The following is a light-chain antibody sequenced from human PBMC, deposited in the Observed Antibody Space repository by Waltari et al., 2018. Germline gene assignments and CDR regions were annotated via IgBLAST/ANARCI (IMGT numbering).Light chain of an antibody. CDR2: GNS. CDR3: QSYDSRLRVV. Sequence: QSVLTQPPSVSGPPGQRVTISCTGSSSNIGAGYEVPRYQQLPGTAPKVLIYGNSNRPSGVPDRFSGSKSGTSASLAITGLQAEDEADYYCQSYDSRLRVVFGGGTKVNVL. CDR1: SSNIGAGYE. V-gene: IGLV1-40*01. J-gene: IGLJ2*01.